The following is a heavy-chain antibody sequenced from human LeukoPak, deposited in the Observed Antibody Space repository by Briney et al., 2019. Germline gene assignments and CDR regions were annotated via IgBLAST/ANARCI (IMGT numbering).Heavy chain of an antibody. D-gene: IGHD2-15*01. CDR3: ARGLHCSGGSCYDTTFDY. Sequence: PGGSLRLSCAASGFTLSSYWMHWVRQTPGMGLVWVSRINSDGSSTNYANSVKGRFTISRDNAKNTLYLQVISLRAEDTAVYYCARGLHCSGGSCYDTTFDYWGQGTLVTVSS. CDR2: INSDGSST. CDR1: GFTLSSYW. J-gene: IGHJ4*02. V-gene: IGHV3-74*01.